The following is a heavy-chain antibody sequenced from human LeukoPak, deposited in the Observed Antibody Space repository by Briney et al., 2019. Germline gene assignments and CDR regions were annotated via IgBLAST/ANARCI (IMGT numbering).Heavy chain of an antibody. CDR3: SRNADHDW. V-gene: IGHV3-15*01. J-gene: IGHJ4*02. CDR1: GFTFSDAW. CDR2: IKRQTEGWTT. Sequence: GGSLRLSCAASGFTFSDAWMNWVRQTPGKGLEWVARIKRQTEGWTTDYAAPVQGRFTISRDDSKSTLYLQMNSLETEDTALYYCSRNADHDWWGQGTLVTVSS. D-gene: IGHD1-14*01.